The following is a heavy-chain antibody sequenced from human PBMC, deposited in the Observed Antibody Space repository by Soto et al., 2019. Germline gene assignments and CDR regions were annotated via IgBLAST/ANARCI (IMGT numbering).Heavy chain of an antibody. V-gene: IGHV4-59*08. D-gene: IGHD6-13*01. J-gene: IGHJ6*03. CDR2: IYYSGST. CDR3: ARHVAAAGNYYYYYLDV. Sequence: SETLALTFTVSGCSISSYYWSWIRQPPGKGLEWIGYIYYSGSTNYNPSLKSRVTISVDTSKNQFSLKLSSVTAADTAVYYCARHVAAAGNYYYYYLDVWGKRTTVTVSS. CDR1: GCSISSYY.